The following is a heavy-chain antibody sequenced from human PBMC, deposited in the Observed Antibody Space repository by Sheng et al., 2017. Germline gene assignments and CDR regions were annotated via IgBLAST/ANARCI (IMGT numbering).Heavy chain of an antibody. CDR3: ARRRYSSGGWFDP. CDR1: GGSISSSSYY. Sequence: QLQLQESGPGLVKPSETLSLTCTVSGGSISSSSYYWGWIRQPPGKGLEWIGSIYYSGSTYYNPSLKSRVTISVDTSKNQFSLKLSSVTAADTAVYYCARRRYSSGGWFDPGAQGTPGHRLL. J-gene: IGHJ5*02. D-gene: IGHD6-19*01. V-gene: IGHV4-39*07. CDR2: IYYSGST.